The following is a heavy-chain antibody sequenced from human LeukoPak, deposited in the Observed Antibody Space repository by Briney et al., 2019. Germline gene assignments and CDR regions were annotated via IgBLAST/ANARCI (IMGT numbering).Heavy chain of an antibody. CDR1: GXTFSSYS. D-gene: IGHD6-13*01. J-gene: IGHJ5*02. CDR3: ARDWGSSSWYNWFDP. V-gene: IGHV3-21*01. CDR2: ISSSSSYI. Sequence: GGXXRLSXAXSGXTFSSYSXNWVRQAPGEGLEWVSSISSSSSYIYYADSVKGRFTISRDNAKNSLYLQMNSLRAEDTAVYYCARDWGSSSWYNWFDPWGQGTLVTVSS.